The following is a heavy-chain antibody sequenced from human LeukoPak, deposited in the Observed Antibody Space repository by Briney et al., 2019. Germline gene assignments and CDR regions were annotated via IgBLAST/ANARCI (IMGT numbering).Heavy chain of an antibody. V-gene: IGHV4-30-2*01. CDR3: ASYIVAKRIDY. CDR2: ISDNAFS. D-gene: IGHD5-12*01. Sequence: PSETLSLTCAVSGGSISSGGYSWSWIRQPPGGGLEWIGFISDNAFSYYNPSLKSRVTTSVDRSKNQFSLKLTSVTAADTAVYYCASYIVAKRIDYWGQGTLVTVSS. CDR1: GGSISSGGYS. J-gene: IGHJ4*02.